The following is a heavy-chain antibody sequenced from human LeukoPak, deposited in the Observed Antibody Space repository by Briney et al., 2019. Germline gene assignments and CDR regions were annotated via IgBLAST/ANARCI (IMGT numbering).Heavy chain of an antibody. CDR3: AKGSVIVGVTFDY. J-gene: IGHJ4*02. CDR2: ISDNGRST. Sequence: AGGSLRLSCGASGFTFSSNAMYWVRQAPGKGLEWVSAISDNGRSTYYADSVKGRFTISRDNSKNTLYLQMNSLRAEDTAVYYCAKGSVIVGVTFDYWGQGTLVTVSS. D-gene: IGHD1-26*01. V-gene: IGHV3-23*01. CDR1: GFTFSSNA.